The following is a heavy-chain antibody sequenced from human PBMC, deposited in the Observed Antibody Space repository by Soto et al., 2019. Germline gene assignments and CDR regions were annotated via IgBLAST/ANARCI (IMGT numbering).Heavy chain of an antibody. V-gene: IGHV4-34*01. J-gene: IGHJ4*02. CDR3: ARGTMVAAAFDY. CDR1: GGSFSGYY. D-gene: IGHD2-15*01. Sequence: QVQLQQWGAGLLKPSETLSLTCAVYGGSFSGYYWSWIRQPPGKGLEWIGEINHSGSTNYNPSLKSRVTISVDTSKNQFSRKLSSVPAADTAVYYCARGTMVAAAFDYWGQGTLVTVSS. CDR2: INHSGST.